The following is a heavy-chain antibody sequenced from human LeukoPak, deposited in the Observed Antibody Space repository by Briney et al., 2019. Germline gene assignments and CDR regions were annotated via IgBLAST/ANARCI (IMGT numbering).Heavy chain of an antibody. CDR3: ATGGYCSGGSCIPPHVY. J-gene: IGHJ4*02. V-gene: IGHV3-23*01. Sequence: PGGSLRLSCAASGFIFSSYNMNWVLQAPGKGLEWVSTINDRGGSTYYADSVKGRFTISRDNSKNTLYLQMNSLRAEDTAVYYCATGGYCSGGSCIPPHVYWGQGTLVTVSS. CDR1: GFIFSSYN. CDR2: INDRGGST. D-gene: IGHD2-15*01.